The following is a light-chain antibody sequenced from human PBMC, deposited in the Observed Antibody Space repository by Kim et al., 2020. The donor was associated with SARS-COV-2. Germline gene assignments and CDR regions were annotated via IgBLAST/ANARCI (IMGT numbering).Light chain of an antibody. J-gene: IGKJ1*01. V-gene: IGKV1-9*01. CDR2: AAS. CDR3: QQLNTYPWT. CDR1: QGIDNH. Sequence: ASVGNRVAVTCRTSQGIDNHLAWDQQKPGKAPKLLIFAASTLQSGVPSRFSGSGSGTEFTLTVSSLQPEDFAIYYCQQLNTYPWTFGQGTKVDIK.